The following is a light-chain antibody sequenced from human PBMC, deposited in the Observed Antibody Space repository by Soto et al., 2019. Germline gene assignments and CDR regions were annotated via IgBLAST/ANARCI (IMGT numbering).Light chain of an antibody. CDR2: DVN. CDR3: CSFAGTYIFVI. J-gene: IGLJ2*01. CDR1: SSDVGGYNY. V-gene: IGLV2-11*01. Sequence: QSVLTQPRSVSGSPGQSVTISCSGTSSDVGGYNYVSWYQQHPGKAPKLMIYDVNNRPSGVPDRFSGSKSGNTASLTISGLQTDDEADYYCCSFAGTYIFVIFGGGTKLTVL.